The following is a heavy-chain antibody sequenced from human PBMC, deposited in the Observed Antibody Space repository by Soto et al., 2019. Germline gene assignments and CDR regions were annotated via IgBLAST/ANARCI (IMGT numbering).Heavy chain of an antibody. J-gene: IGHJ4*02. V-gene: IGHV1-18*01. CDR3: ARDLGLTFGGVIVTRFDY. CDR2: ISAYNGNT. D-gene: IGHD3-16*02. Sequence: QVQLVQSGAEVKKPGASVKVSCKASGYTFTSYGISWVRQAPGQGLEWMGWISAYNGNTNYAQKLQGRVTMTTDTPTSTAYMELRSLRSDDTAVDYCARDLGLTFGGVIVTRFDYWGQGTLVTVSS. CDR1: GYTFTSYG.